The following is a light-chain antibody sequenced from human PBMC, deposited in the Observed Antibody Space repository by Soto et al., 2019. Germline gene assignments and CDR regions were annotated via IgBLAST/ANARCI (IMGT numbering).Light chain of an antibody. CDR1: QGISSY. Sequence: LNQSPSFLSAYIGDRVTITCRASQGISSYLAWYQQKPGKAPNLLIYAASTLQSGVPSRFSGSGSGAEFTLTISSLQPDDFATYYCQQYNSYSPFGQVAIVAIK. CDR2: AAS. J-gene: IGKJ1*01. CDR3: QQYNSYSP. V-gene: IGKV1-9*01.